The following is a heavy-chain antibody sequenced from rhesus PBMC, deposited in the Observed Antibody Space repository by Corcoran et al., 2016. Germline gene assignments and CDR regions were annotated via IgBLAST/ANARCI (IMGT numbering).Heavy chain of an antibody. CDR3: ARDGQYCTGSGCYLYFDY. D-gene: IGHD2-21*01. CDR2: ISGSRGCT. Sequence: QLQLQESGPGLVKPSETLSLTCAVSGGSISSNYWSWIRQPPGKGLEWIGRISGSRGCTDYNPSLKSRVTISTDTSKKQFSLKLSSVTAADTAVYYCARDGQYCTGSGCYLYFDYWGQGVLVTVSS. CDR1: GGSISSNY. J-gene: IGHJ4*01. V-gene: IGHV4-173*01.